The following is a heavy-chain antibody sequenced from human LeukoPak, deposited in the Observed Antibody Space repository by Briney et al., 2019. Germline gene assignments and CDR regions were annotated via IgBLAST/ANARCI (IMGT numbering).Heavy chain of an antibody. V-gene: IGHV3-23*01. J-gene: IGHJ4*02. Sequence: AGGSLRLSCAVSGFNFSTHAMSWVRQAPGKGLEWVSAISGSGGSTYYADSVKGRFTISRDNSKNTLYLQMNSLRAEDTAVYYCAKDQAGDYAAFDYWGQGTLVTVSS. CDR3: AKDQAGDYAAFDY. CDR2: ISGSGGST. CDR1: GFNFSTHA. D-gene: IGHD4-17*01.